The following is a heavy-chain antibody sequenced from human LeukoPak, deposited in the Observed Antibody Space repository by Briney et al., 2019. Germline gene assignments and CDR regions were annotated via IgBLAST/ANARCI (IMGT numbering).Heavy chain of an antibody. CDR3: AKDGPWGQWLVNKLDY. V-gene: IGHV3-30*18. Sequence: GGSLRLSCAASGFTFSSYGMHWVRQAPGKGLEWVAVISYDGSNKYYADSVKGRFTISRDNSKNTLYLQMNSLRAEDTAVYYCAKDGPWGQWLVNKLDYWGQGTLVTVSS. CDR2: ISYDGSNK. D-gene: IGHD6-19*01. CDR1: GFTFSSYG. J-gene: IGHJ4*02.